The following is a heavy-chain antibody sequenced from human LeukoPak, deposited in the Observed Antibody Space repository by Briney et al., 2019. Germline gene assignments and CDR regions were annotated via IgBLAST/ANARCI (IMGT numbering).Heavy chain of an antibody. D-gene: IGHD3-10*01. CDR2: IIPNSGDT. Sequence: ASVKVSCKASRYPFTGYYMHWVRQAPGQGLEWMGWIIPNSGDTNYAQKFQGRVTMTRDTSISTAYMELSRLRSDDTAVYYCARDQVVRGDDLDYWGQGTLVTVSS. J-gene: IGHJ4*02. V-gene: IGHV1-2*02. CDR1: RYPFTGYY. CDR3: ARDQVVRGDDLDY.